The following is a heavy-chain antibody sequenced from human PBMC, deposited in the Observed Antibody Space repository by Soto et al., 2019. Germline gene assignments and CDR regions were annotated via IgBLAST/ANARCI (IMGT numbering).Heavy chain of an antibody. CDR2: ISAYNGNT. V-gene: IGHV1-18*01. CDR3: ARTPITFGGVLYWFDP. J-gene: IGHJ5*02. Sequence: ASVKVSCKASGYTFTSYGISWVRQAPGQGLEWMGWISAYNGNTNYAQKLQGRVTMTTDTSTSTAYMELRSLRSDDTAVYYCARTPITFGGVLYWFDPWGQGTLVTVSS. CDR1: GYTFTSYG. D-gene: IGHD3-16*01.